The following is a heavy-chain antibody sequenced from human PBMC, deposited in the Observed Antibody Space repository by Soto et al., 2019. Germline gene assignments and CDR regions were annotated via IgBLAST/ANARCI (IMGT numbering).Heavy chain of an antibody. CDR3: ARDALLWFGDFYTTNXMDG. CDR1: GGSISSGGYY. D-gene: IGHD3-10*01. CDR2: IYYSGST. V-gene: IGHV4-31*03. Sequence: PSETLSLTCTVSGGSISSGGYYWSWIRQHPGKGLEWIGYIYYSGSTYYNPSLKSRVTISVDTSKNQFSLKLSSVTAADTAVYNRARDALLWFGDFYTTNXMDGWGQGTTVTVSS. J-gene: IGHJ6*02.